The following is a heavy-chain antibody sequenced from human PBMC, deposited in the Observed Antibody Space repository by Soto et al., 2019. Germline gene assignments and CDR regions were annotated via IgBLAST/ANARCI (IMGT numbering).Heavy chain of an antibody. D-gene: IGHD1-20*01. CDR3: ARDRAKWKDYYYYGMDV. CDR1: GGSISSGDDF. CDR2: IYYSGST. J-gene: IGHJ6*02. Sequence: QVQLQESGPGLVKPSQTLSLTCTVSGGSISSGDDFWTWIRQPPGKGLEWIGYIYYSGSTYYNPSLKSRLTMSVDTSKNQFSLKLSSATAADTAVYYCARDRAKWKDYYYYGMDVWGQGTTVTVSS. V-gene: IGHV4-30-4*01.